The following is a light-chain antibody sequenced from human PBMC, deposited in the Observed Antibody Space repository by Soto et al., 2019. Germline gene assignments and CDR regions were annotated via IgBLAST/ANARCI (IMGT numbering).Light chain of an antibody. Sequence: DIQMTQSPSSVSASVGDRVTITCRASQGIGSWLAWYQQKPGKAPRLLIYTASSLQSGVPSRFSGSGSGTQFTLTISSLQTAVFSTYYHQQAINFPLTVGGGTEVEIK. CDR3: QQAINFPLT. CDR1: QGIGSW. J-gene: IGKJ4*02. CDR2: TAS. V-gene: IGKV1-12*01.